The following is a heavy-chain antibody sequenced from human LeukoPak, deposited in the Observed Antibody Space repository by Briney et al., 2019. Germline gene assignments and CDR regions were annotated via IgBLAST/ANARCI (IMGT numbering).Heavy chain of an antibody. CDR1: GYTFTSSG. Sequence: GASVKVSCKASGYTFTSSGISWVRQAPGQGLEWMGWISAYNGNTNYAQKLQGRVTMTTDTSTSTAYMELRSLRSDDTAVYYCARDVGVLLWFGELLAELDYWGQGTLVTVSS. V-gene: IGHV1-18*01. D-gene: IGHD3-10*01. CDR3: ARDVGVLLWFGELLAELDY. J-gene: IGHJ4*02. CDR2: ISAYNGNT.